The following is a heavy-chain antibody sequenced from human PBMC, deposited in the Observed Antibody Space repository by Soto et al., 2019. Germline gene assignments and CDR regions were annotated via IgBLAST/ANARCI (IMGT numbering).Heavy chain of an antibody. CDR2: IYHSGST. CDR3: ARLGIGWEFPFDY. J-gene: IGHJ4*02. D-gene: IGHD1-26*01. CDR1: GGSVSNDAYY. V-gene: IGHV4-61*08. Sequence: QVQLQESGPGLVKPSETLSLTCIVSGGSVSNDAYYWSWIRQPPGKGLEWIGYIYHSGSTYYNPSLKSRVPISADTCANQFSLKVSSVTAADTAVYYCARLGIGWEFPFDYWGQGTLVNVSS.